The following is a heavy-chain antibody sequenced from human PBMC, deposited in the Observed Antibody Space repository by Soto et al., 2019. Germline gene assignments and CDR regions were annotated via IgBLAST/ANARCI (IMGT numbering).Heavy chain of an antibody. CDR3: ARDLYSWGGECPCYMDY. D-gene: IGHD2-21*01. V-gene: IGHV1-46*01. Sequence: ASVKVSCKTSGYTFVGYFIHWVRQAPGQGLEWMGIISLRHHSTSYAQKFQDRLSVTRDPSSTTIYMELSSLRSEDTAVYYCARDLYSWGGECPCYMDYCGQGTPVTVSS. CDR1: GYTFVGYF. CDR2: ISLRHHST. J-gene: IGHJ4*02.